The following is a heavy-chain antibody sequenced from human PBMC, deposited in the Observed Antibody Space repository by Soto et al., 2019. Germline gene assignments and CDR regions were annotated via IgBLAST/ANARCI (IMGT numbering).Heavy chain of an antibody. Sequence: GGSLRLSCAASGFTFSSYAMHWVRQAPGKGLEWVAVISYDGSNKYYADSVKGRFTISRDNSKNTLYLQMNSLRAEDTAVYYCARDRVVRGVIISNWFGPWGQGTLVTVSS. CDR2: ISYDGSNK. V-gene: IGHV3-30-3*01. J-gene: IGHJ5*02. CDR1: GFTFSSYA. D-gene: IGHD3-10*01. CDR3: ARDRVVRGVIISNWFGP.